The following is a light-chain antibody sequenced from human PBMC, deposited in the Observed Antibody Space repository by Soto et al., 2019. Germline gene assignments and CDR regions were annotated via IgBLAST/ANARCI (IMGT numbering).Light chain of an antibody. J-gene: IGKJ4*01. V-gene: IGKV3-15*01. CDR2: GAS. Sequence: EIVMTQSPATLSVSPGERATLSCRASQRVSSNLAGYQQNPGQAPRLLIYGASTRATGIPARFSGSGSGTGFTLTISSLQSEDFAVYYCQQYNNWPLTFGGGTKVEIK. CDR3: QQYNNWPLT. CDR1: QRVSSN.